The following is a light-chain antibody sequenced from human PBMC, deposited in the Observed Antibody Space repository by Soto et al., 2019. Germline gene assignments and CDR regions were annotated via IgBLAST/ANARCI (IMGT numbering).Light chain of an antibody. CDR1: QSVSNNY. V-gene: IGKV3-20*01. J-gene: IGKJ1*01. Sequence: EIVFRQSPGTLSLSTGERATLSCRASQSVSNNYLAWYQQKPGQAPRLLIYGASNRATGIPDRFSGSGSGTDSTLTISRLEPEDFAVYYCQQYGSSGTFGQGTKVDIK. CDR3: QQYGSSGT. CDR2: GAS.